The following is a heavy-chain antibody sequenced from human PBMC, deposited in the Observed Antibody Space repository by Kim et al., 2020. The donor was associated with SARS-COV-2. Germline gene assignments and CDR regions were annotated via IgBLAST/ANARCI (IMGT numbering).Heavy chain of an antibody. V-gene: IGHV3-30*01. D-gene: IGHD3-3*01. Sequence: AHSVKGRFTISRDNSKNPLYLQMNSLGAEDTAVYYCARGSGGYYTSLDYWGQGTLVTVSS. CDR3: ARGSGGYYTSLDY. J-gene: IGHJ4*02.